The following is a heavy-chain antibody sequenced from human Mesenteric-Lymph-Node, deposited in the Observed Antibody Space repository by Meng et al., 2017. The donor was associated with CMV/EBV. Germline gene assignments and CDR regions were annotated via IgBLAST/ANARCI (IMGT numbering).Heavy chain of an antibody. V-gene: IGHV4-59*01. CDR3: ARSGYYDFWGGYPYGMDV. D-gene: IGHD3-3*01. J-gene: IGHJ6*02. Sequence: GSLRLSCTVSGGSISSYYWSWIRQPPGKGLEWIGYIYYSGSTNYNPSLKSRVTISVDTSKNQFSLKLSSVTAADTAVYYCARSGYYDFWGGYPYGMDVWGQGTTVTVSS. CDR1: GGSISSYY. CDR2: IYYSGST.